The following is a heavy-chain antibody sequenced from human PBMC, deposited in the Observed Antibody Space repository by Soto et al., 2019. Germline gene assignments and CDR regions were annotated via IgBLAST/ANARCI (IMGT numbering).Heavy chain of an antibody. Sequence: QITLKESGPTLVKPTQTLTLTCTFSGFSVSTSGVGVAWIRQPPGKALEWLALIYWDGDERYSPFLQSRVTIXKXXSKHQVVLTMTNMDPVDTATYYCAHKGGRGAAMDVWGQGTTVTVSS. V-gene: IGHV2-5*02. J-gene: IGHJ6*02. CDR1: GFSVSTSGVG. D-gene: IGHD2-15*01. CDR3: AHKGGRGAAMDV. CDR2: IYWDGDE.